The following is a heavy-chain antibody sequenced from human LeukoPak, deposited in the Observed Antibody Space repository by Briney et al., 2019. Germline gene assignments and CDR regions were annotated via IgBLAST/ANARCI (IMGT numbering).Heavy chain of an antibody. CDR1: GVSMSSNNW. V-gene: IGHV4-4*02. Sequence: SETLSLTCAVSGVSMSSNNWWSWVRQPPGKGLEWIGEIHENGSTNYNPSLKSRVTISVDKSKDQFSLKLSSVTAADTAVYYCARHEGFSQKDWGQGTQVTVS. CDR2: IHENGST. CDR3: ARHEGFSQKD. J-gene: IGHJ4*02.